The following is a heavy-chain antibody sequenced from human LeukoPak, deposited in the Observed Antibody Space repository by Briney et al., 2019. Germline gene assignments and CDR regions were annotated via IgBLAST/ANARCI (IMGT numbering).Heavy chain of an antibody. D-gene: IGHD1-26*01. CDR3: ARDPSGSYWRVYNWFDP. CDR1: GFTFSDYY. Sequence: GGSLRLSCAASGFTFSDYYMSWIRQAPGKGLEWVSYISSSGSTIYYADSVKGRFTISRDNAKNSLYLQMNSLRAEDTAVYYCARDPSGSYWRVYNWFDPWGQGTLVTVSS. J-gene: IGHJ5*02. V-gene: IGHV3-11*01. CDR2: ISSSGSTI.